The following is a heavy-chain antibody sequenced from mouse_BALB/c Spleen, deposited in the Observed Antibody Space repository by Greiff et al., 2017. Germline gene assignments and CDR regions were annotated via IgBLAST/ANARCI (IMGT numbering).Heavy chain of an antibody. Sequence: VQLQQSGAELMKPGASVKISCKATGYTFSSYWIEWVKQRPGHGLEWIGEILPGSGSTNYNEKFKGKATFTADTSSNTAYMQLSSLTSEDSAVYYCARREGNYAPWFAYWGQGTLVTVSA. J-gene: IGHJ3*01. D-gene: IGHD2-1*01. CDR1: GYTFSSYW. CDR3: ARREGNYAPWFAY. CDR2: ILPGSGST. V-gene: IGHV1-9*01.